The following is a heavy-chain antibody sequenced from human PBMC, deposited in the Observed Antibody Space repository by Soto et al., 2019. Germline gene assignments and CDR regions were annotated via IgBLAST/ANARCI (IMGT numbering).Heavy chain of an antibody. D-gene: IGHD6-19*01. CDR3: VREASGWYSRGPFDF. V-gene: IGHV3-21*01. J-gene: IGHJ3*01. CDR2: IGGRSNDI. Sequence: GGSLRLSCAASGFSFRNYRMNWVRQAPGKGLQWVSSIGGRSNDIYYGDSVRGRFTISRDNAKNSVYLQMNSLRSEDTAIYSCVREASGWYSRGPFDFWGRGTMVTASS. CDR1: GFSFRNYR.